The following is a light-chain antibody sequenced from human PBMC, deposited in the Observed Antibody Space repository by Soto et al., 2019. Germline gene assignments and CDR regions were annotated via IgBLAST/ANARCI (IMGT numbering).Light chain of an antibody. V-gene: IGKV1-39*01. CDR3: QQSFTTPS. CDR1: QTVSSY. CDR2: ATS. J-gene: IGKJ5*01. Sequence: DIQMTQSPSSLSASGGDRVNISCRASQTVSSYLNWYQQKPGTVPKLLIYATSNLQSGVPSRFSGRGFGTDFTLTISSLQPEDFATYYCQQSFTTPSFGQGTRLEI.